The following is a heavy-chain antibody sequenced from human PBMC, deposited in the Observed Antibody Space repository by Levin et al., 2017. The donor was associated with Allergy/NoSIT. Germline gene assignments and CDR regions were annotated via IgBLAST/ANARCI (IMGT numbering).Heavy chain of an antibody. D-gene: IGHD6-13*01. CDR3: ARRPGIAAAGTSWFDP. J-gene: IGHJ5*02. V-gene: IGHV4-39*01. CDR2: IYYRGTT. CDR1: GGSITSSSYY. Sequence: SETLSLTCTVSGGSITSSSYYWGWIRQPPGKGLEWIGSIYYRGTTNHNPSLKSRVTISVDTSKNQFSLNLTSVTAADTAVYYCARRPGIAAAGTSWFDPWGQGTLVTVSS.